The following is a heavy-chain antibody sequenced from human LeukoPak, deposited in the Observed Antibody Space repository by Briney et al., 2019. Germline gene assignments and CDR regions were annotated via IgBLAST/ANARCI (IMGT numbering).Heavy chain of an antibody. CDR3: ARGQYTFDY. CDR2: IYHSGST. V-gene: IGHV4-30-2*01. D-gene: IGHD4-11*01. J-gene: IGHJ4*02. Sequence: PSETLSLTCAVSGGSISSGGYSWSWIRQPPGKGLEWIGWIYHSGSTSYNPSLKGRVTISVDRSKNQFSLKLTSVTAADTAVYYCARGQYTFDYWGQGTLVTVSS. CDR1: GGSISSGGYS.